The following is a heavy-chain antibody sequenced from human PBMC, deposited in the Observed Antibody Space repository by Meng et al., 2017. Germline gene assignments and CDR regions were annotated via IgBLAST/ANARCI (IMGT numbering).Heavy chain of an antibody. J-gene: IGHJ4*02. D-gene: IGHD6-19*01. CDR3: ARVVYSSGWSFDY. Sequence: QVLLVEAGGVVVQPWRALRLSCAASGFTCSSYGMHWVRQATGKGLEWVAVIWYDGSNKYYADSVKGRFTISRDNSKNTLYLQMNSLRAEDTAVYYCARVVYSSGWSFDYWGQGTLVTVSS. CDR1: GFTCSSYG. CDR2: IWYDGSNK. V-gene: IGHV3-33*01.